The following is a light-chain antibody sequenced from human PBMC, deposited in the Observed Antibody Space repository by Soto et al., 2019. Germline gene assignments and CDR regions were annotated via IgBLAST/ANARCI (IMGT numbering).Light chain of an antibody. V-gene: IGKV3-20*01. CDR2: GVS. CDR1: QILSSGF. CDR3: QQYGSSPPTYT. J-gene: IGKJ2*01. Sequence: ELVLTQSPGTLSLSPGERATLSCRARQILSSGFLAWYQQKPGQAPRLLIYGVSIRATGIPDRFSGSGSGTDFTLTISRLEPEDFAVYYCQQYGSSPPTYTFGQGTKLEI.